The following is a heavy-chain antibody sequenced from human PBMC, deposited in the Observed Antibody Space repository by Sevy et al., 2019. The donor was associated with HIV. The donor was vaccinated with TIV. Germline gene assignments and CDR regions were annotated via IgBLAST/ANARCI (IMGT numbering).Heavy chain of an antibody. CDR3: ARVRGRGVAGYFDY. CDR2: IYSGGST. D-gene: IGHD6-19*01. CDR1: GFTVSSNY. J-gene: IGHJ4*02. V-gene: IGHV3-53*01. Sequence: GGSLRLSCAASGFTVSSNYMSWVRQAPGKGLEWVSVIYSGGSTYYADSVKGRFNISRDNSKNTLYLQMNSLRAEDTAVYYCARVRGRGVAGYFDYWGQGTLVTVSS.